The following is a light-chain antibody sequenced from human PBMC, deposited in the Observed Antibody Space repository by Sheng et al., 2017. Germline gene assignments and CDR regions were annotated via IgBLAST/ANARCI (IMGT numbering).Light chain of an antibody. CDR1: QSVSTY. CDR2: DVS. Sequence: EIVLTQSPATLSLSPGERATLSCRASQSVSTYFAWFQQKPGQAPRLVLYDVSKRATGVPPRFSGSGSGTDFTLTISSLEPEDFAVYYCLQRADWPYTFGQGTKVDI. V-gene: IGKV3-11*01. CDR3: LQRADWPYT. J-gene: IGKJ2*01.